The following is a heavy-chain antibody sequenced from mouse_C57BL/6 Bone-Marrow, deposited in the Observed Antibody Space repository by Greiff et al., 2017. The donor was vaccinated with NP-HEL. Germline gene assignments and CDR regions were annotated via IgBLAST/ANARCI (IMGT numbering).Heavy chain of an antibody. D-gene: IGHD3-2*02. V-gene: IGHV1-81*01. CDR3: ARKHSGYPY. Sequence: QVHLQQSGAELARPGASVKLSCKASGYTFTSYGISWVKQRTGQGLEWIGEIYPRSGNTYYNEKFKGKATLTADKSSSTAYMELRSLTSEDSAVYFCARKHSGYPYWGQGTLVTVSA. CDR2: IYPRSGNT. J-gene: IGHJ3*01. CDR1: GYTFTSYG.